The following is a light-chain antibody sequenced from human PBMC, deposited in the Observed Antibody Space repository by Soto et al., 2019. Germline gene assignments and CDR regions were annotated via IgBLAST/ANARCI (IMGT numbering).Light chain of an antibody. J-gene: IGKJ2*01. Sequence: EILLTQSPATLSLSPGERATLSCRASQSVSRYLVWYQQKHGQAPRLLIYDTSSRATGIPARFSGSGSGTDFTLTISNLQAEDFAVYYCQQFNNWPHTFGQGTRLEIK. CDR3: QQFNNWPHT. V-gene: IGKV3-11*01. CDR2: DTS. CDR1: QSVSRY.